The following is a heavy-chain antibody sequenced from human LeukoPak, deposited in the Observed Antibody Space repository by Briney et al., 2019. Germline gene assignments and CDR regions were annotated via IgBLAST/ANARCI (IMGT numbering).Heavy chain of an antibody. D-gene: IGHD4-11*01. CDR2: ISSSGSTI. CDR1: GFTFSSYE. J-gene: IGHJ4*02. CDR3: ARERLHDYSRTLDY. V-gene: IGHV3-48*03. Sequence: GGSLRLSCAASGFTFSSYEMNWVRQAPGKGLEWVSYISSSGSTIYYADSVKGRFTISRDNAKNSLYLQMNSLRAEDTAVYYCARERLHDYSRTLDYWGQGTLVTVSS.